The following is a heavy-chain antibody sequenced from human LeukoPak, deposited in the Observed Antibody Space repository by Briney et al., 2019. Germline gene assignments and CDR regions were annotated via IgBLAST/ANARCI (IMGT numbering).Heavy chain of an antibody. J-gene: IGHJ4*02. Sequence: PSETLSLTCTVSGGSVSRSPYYWGWIRQPPGQGLEWIGNIYYSGSTYYNPSLKSRVTISVDTSKNQFSLKLSSVTAADTAVYYCTRGGRSTSYYWQYWGRGTLVTVSS. D-gene: IGHD1-26*01. CDR3: TRGGRSTSYYWQY. CDR2: IYYSGST. CDR1: GGSVSRSPYY. V-gene: IGHV4-39*07.